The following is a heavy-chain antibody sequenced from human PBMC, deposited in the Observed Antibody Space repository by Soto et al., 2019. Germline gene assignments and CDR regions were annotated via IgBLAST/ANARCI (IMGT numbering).Heavy chain of an antibody. CDR3: ARPYYDVLTGYPEYFQH. V-gene: IGHV3-23*01. CDR2: ISGSGGST. CDR1: GFTFSSYA. Sequence: EVQLLESGGGLVQPGGSLRLSCAASGFTFSSYAMSWVRQAPGKGLEWVSAISGSGGSTYYADSVKGRFTISRDNSKNMXYLQMNSLRAEDTAVYYCARPYYDVLTGYPEYFQHWGQGTLVTVSS. D-gene: IGHD3-9*01. J-gene: IGHJ1*01.